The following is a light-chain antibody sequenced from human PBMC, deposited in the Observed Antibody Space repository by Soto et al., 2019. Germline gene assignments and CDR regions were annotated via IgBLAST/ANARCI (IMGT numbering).Light chain of an antibody. CDR1: QSVSGY. CDR3: QQRSTWPT. J-gene: IGKJ1*01. CDR2: DTF. Sequence: EIVLTQSPGTLSLSPGDRATLSCWASQSVSGYLAWYQQKPGQAPRLLVYDTFNRATGIPTRFSGSVSGPDFSLTISGLEPEDSAVYYCQQRSTWPTFGQGTKVDIK. V-gene: IGKV3-11*01.